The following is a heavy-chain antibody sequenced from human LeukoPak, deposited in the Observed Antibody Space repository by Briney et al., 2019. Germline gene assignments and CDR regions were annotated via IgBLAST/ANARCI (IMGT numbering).Heavy chain of an antibody. Sequence: SETLSLTCTVSGGSISSYYWSWIRQPPGKGLEWIGYIYYGGSTNYNPSPKSRVTISVDTSKNQFSLKLSSVTAADTAVYYCARHRGNYFDYWGQGTLVTVSS. CDR2: IYYGGST. CDR1: GGSISSYY. CDR3: ARHRGNYFDY. V-gene: IGHV4-59*08. J-gene: IGHJ4*02. D-gene: IGHD6-13*01.